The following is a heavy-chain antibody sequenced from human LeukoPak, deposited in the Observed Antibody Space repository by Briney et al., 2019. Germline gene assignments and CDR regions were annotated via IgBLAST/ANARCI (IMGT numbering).Heavy chain of an antibody. CDR3: AKDKGFGGVIAAFDY. CDR2: ISWNSGSI. Sequence: PGGSLRLSCAASGFIFDDYAMHWVRQAPGKGLEWVSGISWNSGSIDYADSVKGRFTISGDNAKNSLYLQMHSLRAEDTALYFCAKDKGFGGVIAAFDYWGQGTLVTVSS. CDR1: GFIFDDYA. D-gene: IGHD3-16*02. V-gene: IGHV3-9*01. J-gene: IGHJ4*02.